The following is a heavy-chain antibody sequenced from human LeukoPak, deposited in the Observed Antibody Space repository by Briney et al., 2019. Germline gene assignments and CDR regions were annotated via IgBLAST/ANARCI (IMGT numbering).Heavy chain of an antibody. CDR1: GCSFMNYG. V-gene: IGHV1-18*01. Sequence: ASVRVSCKASGCSFMNYGIHWVRQAPGQGLEWMGWISGYNGNTNFAQKFQDRVSMTTETSTSTAYMEMTSLTSDDTAVYYCARDGAYSGSQLLGYWGQGTLVTVSS. J-gene: IGHJ4*02. CDR3: ARDGAYSGSQLLGY. D-gene: IGHD1-26*01. CDR2: ISGYNGNT.